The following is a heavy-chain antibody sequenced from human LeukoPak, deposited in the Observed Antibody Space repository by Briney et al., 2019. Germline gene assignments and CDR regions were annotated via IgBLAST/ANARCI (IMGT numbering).Heavy chain of an antibody. CDR3: ARDAHYYGVDY. D-gene: IGHD3-10*01. V-gene: IGHV4-4*07. J-gene: IGHJ4*02. CDR1: GDSIRSYY. CDR2: IYTTGSA. Sequence: SETLSLTCTVSGDSIRSYYWSWFRQPAGKGLEWIGRIYTTGSANYNPSLKSRVIMSVDTSKNQFSLNLTSVTAADTAMYYCARDAHYYGVDYWGQGTLVTVSS.